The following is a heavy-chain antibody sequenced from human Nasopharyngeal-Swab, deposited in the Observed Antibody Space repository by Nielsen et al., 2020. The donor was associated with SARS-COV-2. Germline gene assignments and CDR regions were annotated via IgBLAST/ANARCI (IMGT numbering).Heavy chain of an antibody. CDR2: ISHTGSDI. CDR1: GFTFSSHW. Sequence: GGSLRLSCAASGFTFSSHWMHWVRQAPGKGLVWVSSISHTGSDIYYADSVKGRFTISGDNAKNSVYLQMNSLRAEDTAVYYCARGFGSGRHWGQGTLVTVSS. D-gene: IGHD3-10*01. V-gene: IGHV3-21*01. J-gene: IGHJ4*02. CDR3: ARGFGSGRH.